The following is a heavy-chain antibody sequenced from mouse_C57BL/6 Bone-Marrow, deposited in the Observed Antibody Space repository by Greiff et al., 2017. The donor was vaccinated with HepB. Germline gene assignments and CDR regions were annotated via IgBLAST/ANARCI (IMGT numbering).Heavy chain of an antibody. CDR2: INPGSGGT. D-gene: IGHD1-1*01. J-gene: IGHJ1*03. V-gene: IGHV1-54*01. Sequence: VMLVESGAELVRPGTSVKVSCKASGYAFTNYLIEWVKQRPGQGLEWIGVINPGSGGTNYNEKFKGKATLTADKSSSTAYMQLSSLTSEDSAVYFCARRLIYYYGSSYWYFDVWGTGTTVTVSS. CDR1: GYAFTNYL. CDR3: ARRLIYYYGSSYWYFDV.